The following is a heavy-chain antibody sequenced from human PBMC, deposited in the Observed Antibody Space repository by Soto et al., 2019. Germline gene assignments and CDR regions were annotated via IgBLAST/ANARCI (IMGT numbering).Heavy chain of an antibody. Sequence: GGSLRIACASSWFTFSSYAMGWVRQGPGKGLEWVAVVSIGGSTHYADSVRGRFTISRDNSKNTLSLQMNSLTAEDTAVYFCAKRRGAGGHFDYWGQGALVTVSS. D-gene: IGHD2-15*01. J-gene: IGHJ4*02. CDR3: AKRRGAGGHFDY. CDR2: VSIGGST. CDR1: WFTFSSYA. V-gene: IGHV3-23*01.